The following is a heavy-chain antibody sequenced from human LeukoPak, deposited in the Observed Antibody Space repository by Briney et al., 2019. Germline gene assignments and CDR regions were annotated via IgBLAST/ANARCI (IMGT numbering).Heavy chain of an antibody. CDR1: EFTFSDYW. Sequence: PGGSLRLSCAASEFTFSDYWMSWVRQAPGKGPEWVANIKKDGSEEHYVDSLKGRFTVSRDNAKNSLFLQMNSLRVEDTAVYYCATYDNWVAGDVWGQGTSVSVSS. J-gene: IGHJ6*02. CDR2: IKKDGSEE. V-gene: IGHV3-7*01. D-gene: IGHD1-1*01. CDR3: ATYDNWVAGDV.